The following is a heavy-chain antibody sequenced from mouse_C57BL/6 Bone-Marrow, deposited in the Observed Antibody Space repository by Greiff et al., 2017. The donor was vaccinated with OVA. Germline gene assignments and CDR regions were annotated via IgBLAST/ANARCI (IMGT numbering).Heavy chain of an antibody. J-gene: IGHJ1*03. V-gene: IGHV5-15*01. CDR1: GFTFSDYG. CDR3: ARRYYYGSSYRWWYFDV. Sequence: EVQVVESGGGLVQPGGSLKLSCAASGFTFSDYGMAWVRQAPRKGPEWVAFISNLAYSIYYADTVTGRFTISRENAKNTLYLEMSSLRSEDTAMYYCARRYYYGSSYRWWYFDVWGTGTTVTVSS. D-gene: IGHD1-1*01. CDR2: ISNLAYSI.